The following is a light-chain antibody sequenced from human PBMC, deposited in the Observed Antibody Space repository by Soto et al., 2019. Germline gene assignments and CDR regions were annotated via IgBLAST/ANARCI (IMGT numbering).Light chain of an antibody. CDR1: SSDVGGYNY. Sequence: QSALTQPASVSGSPGQSFTISCTGTSSDVGGYNYVSWYQQHPGKAPKLMIYEVSNRPSGVSNRFSGSKSGNTASLTISGLQAEDEADYDCSSYTSSSTLVFGGGTQLTVL. CDR2: EVS. J-gene: IGLJ2*01. CDR3: SSYTSSSTLV. V-gene: IGLV2-14*01.